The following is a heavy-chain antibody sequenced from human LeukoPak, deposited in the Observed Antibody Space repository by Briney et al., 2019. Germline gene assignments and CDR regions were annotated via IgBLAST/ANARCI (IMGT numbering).Heavy chain of an antibody. Sequence: PGGSLRLSCAASGFTFSSYEMNWVRQAPGKGLEWVSYISSSGSTIYYADSVKGRFTISRDNAKNSLCLQMNSLRAEDTAVYYCARVALHYYGSGSYYKIYYYYGMDVWGKGTTVTVSS. CDR2: ISSSGSTI. D-gene: IGHD3-10*01. CDR3: ARVALHYYGSGSYYKIYYYYGMDV. J-gene: IGHJ6*04. V-gene: IGHV3-48*03. CDR1: GFTFSSYE.